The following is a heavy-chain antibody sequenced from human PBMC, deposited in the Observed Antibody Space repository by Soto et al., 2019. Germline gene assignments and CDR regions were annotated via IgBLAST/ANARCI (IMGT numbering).Heavy chain of an antibody. CDR1: GFTFSSYG. Sequence: PGGSLRLSCAASGFTFSSYGMHWVRQAPGKGLEWVAVISYDGISKYYADSVKGRFTISRDNSKNTLYLQMNSLRAEDTAVYYCAKGCYAYRYSCIDYWGQGTLVTVSS. J-gene: IGHJ4*02. D-gene: IGHD1-1*01. V-gene: IGHV3-30*18. CDR2: ISYDGISK. CDR3: AKGCYAYRYSCIDY.